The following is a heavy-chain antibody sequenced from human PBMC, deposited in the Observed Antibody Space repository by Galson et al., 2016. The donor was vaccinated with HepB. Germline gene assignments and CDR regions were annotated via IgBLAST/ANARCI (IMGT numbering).Heavy chain of an antibody. V-gene: IGHV3-74*01. CDR1: GLTFSTYW. Sequence: SLRLSCAASGLTFSTYWMHWVRQAPGKGLVWVSRINSDGSSTGFADSVKGRFTISRDNAKNTLYLQMNSLRAEDTAVYYCASSVRGSGSPPGGYWGQGTLVTVSS. J-gene: IGHJ4*02. D-gene: IGHD3-10*01. CDR2: INSDGSST. CDR3: ASSVRGSGSPPGGY.